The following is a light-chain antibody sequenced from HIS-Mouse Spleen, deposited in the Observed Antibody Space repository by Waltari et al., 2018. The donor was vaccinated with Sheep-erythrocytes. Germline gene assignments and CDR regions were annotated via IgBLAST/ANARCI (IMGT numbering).Light chain of an antibody. Sequence: PGERATLSCRASQSVSSYLAWYQQKPGQAPRLLIYDASNRATGIPARFSGSGSGTDFTLTISSLEPEDFAVYYCQQRSNWPPITFVQGTRLEIK. V-gene: IGKV3-11*01. CDR2: DAS. CDR3: QQRSNWPPIT. CDR1: QSVSSY. J-gene: IGKJ5*01.